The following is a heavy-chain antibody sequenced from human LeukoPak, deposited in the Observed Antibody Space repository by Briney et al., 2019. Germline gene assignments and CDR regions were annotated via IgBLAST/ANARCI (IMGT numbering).Heavy chain of an antibody. CDR3: ARGRLQLRPLSLLGMEV. CDR2: INHSGST. V-gene: IGHV4-34*01. CDR1: GGSFSGYY. J-gene: IGHJ6*02. D-gene: IGHD5-18*01. Sequence: SETLSLTCAVYGGSFSGYYWSWIRQPPGKGLEWIGEINHSGSTNYNPSLKSRVTISVDTSKNQFSLKLSSVTAADTAVYYCARGRLQLRPLSLLGMEVWGQGNTVTVSS.